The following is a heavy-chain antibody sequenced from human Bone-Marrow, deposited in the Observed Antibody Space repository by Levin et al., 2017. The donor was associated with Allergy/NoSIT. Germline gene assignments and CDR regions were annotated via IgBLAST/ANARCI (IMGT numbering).Heavy chain of an antibody. CDR3: ARDRGYCSSTSCQNYYYGMDV. V-gene: IGHV3-21*01. Sequence: KAGESLKISCAASGFTFSSYSMNWVRQAPGKGLEWVSSISSSSSYIYYADSVKGRFTISRDNAKNSLYLQMNSLRAEDTAVYYCARDRGYCSSTSCQNYYYGMDVWGQGTTVTVSS. D-gene: IGHD2-2*01. CDR2: ISSSSSYI. J-gene: IGHJ6*02. CDR1: GFTFSSYS.